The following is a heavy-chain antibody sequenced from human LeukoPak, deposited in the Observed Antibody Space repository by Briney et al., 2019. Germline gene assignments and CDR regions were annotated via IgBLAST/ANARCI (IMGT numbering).Heavy chain of an antibody. Sequence: GGSLRLSCVASGFTLSGYSMHWVRQAPGKGLEWVAVIPYDESYKYYADSVKGRFTISRDKSNNTLYLQMNSLRPEDTAVYSCARDLGGSGSSPDQYFGMDVWGQGTTVTVSS. J-gene: IGHJ6*02. D-gene: IGHD2-15*01. CDR2: IPYDESYK. CDR1: GFTLSGYS. V-gene: IGHV3-30*04. CDR3: ARDLGGSGSSPDQYFGMDV.